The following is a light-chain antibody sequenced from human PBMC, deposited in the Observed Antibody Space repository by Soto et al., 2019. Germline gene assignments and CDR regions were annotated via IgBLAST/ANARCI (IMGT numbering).Light chain of an antibody. CDR2: AAS. V-gene: IGKV1-17*01. J-gene: IGKJ1*01. Sequence: DIQMTQSPSSLSASVGDRVTITCRTSQGIRNDLDWYQQRPGKAPKRLIYAASSLQSGVPSRFSGSGSGTEFTLTISSLQPEDIANYYCLQHNSYPRTFGQGTKVEIK. CDR3: LQHNSYPRT. CDR1: QGIRND.